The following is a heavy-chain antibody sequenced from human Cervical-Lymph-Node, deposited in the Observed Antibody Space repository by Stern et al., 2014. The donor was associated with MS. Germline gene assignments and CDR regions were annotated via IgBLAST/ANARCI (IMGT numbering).Heavy chain of an antibody. J-gene: IGHJ5*02. CDR3: ARATDL. V-gene: IGHV4-59*01. Sequence: QVQLQESGPGLLRPSETLSLTCTVSGASITSYYWSWIRQPPGKGLEWIGYIYYSGTTTYNASLKGRVAISIDTSKTQFSLRLSSVTAADTAVYYCARATDLWGQGTLVTVSS. CDR2: IYYSGTT. CDR1: GASITSYY.